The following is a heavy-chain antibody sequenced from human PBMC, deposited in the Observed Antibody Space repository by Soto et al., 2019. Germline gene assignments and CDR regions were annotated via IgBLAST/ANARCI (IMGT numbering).Heavy chain of an antibody. J-gene: IGHJ4*02. CDR2: IKQDGIEK. Sequence: PGGSQGLSGAAAGCPFISYWFSWVRQAPGKGLEWVANIKQDGIEKYYVDSVKGRFTISRDNAKNSLYLQMNSLRAEDTAVYYCARVNALDDDLGQGTLVPVSS. V-gene: IGHV3-7*03. CDR1: GCPFISYW. D-gene: IGHD2-2*01. CDR3: ARVNALDDD.